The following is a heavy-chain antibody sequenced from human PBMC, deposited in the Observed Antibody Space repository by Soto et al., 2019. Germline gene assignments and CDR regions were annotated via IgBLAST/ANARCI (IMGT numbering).Heavy chain of an antibody. J-gene: IGHJ3*02. CDR1: GFTFSSYS. CDR2: ISSISSYI. D-gene: IGHD3-3*01. Sequence: EVQLVESGGGLVKPGGSLRLSCAASGFTFSSYSMNWVRQSPGKGLEWVSSISSISSYIYYVDSVKGRFTISRDNAKNSLYLQMNSLRAEDTDVYYCERDSVIFGVVMGAFDIWGQGTMVNVSS. CDR3: ERDSVIFGVVMGAFDI. V-gene: IGHV3-21*01.